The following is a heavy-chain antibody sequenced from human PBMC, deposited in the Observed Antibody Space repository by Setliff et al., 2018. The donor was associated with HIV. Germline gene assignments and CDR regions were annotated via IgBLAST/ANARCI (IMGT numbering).Heavy chain of an antibody. D-gene: IGHD2-2*01. J-gene: IGHJ3*02. V-gene: IGHV4-61*02. CDR2: IYTSGTT. Sequence: NPSETLSLTCTVSGGSISSGGFYWYWIRQPAGKGLEWIGRIYTSGTTNYNPSLKSRVTISMDKSKSQFSLRLTSVTAADTAVYYCAGQAIGAVPALGAFDIWGQGTMVTVSS. CDR3: AGQAIGAVPALGAFDI. CDR1: GGSISSGGFY.